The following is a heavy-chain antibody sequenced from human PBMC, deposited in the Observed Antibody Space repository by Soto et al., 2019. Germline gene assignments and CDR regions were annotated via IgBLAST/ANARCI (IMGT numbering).Heavy chain of an antibody. J-gene: IGHJ4*02. D-gene: IGHD7-27*01. CDR1: GFIFSSYA. CDR3: VSQLHWARPFES. CDR2: ISGSGVSA. Sequence: EVQLLESGGGLEQPGGSLRLSCAASGFIFSSYAMNWVRQAPGKGLEWVSGISGSGVSAYYADSVKGRFSISRDNSKNTLYLRMNSLRTEDTGVYYCVSQLHWARPFESWGQGTLVNVSS. V-gene: IGHV3-23*01.